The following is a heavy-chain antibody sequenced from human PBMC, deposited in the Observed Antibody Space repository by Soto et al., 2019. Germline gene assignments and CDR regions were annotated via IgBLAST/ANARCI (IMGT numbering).Heavy chain of an antibody. CDR1: GYAFPRYG. J-gene: IGHJ5*02. CDR3: ARGHGEFRFDP. V-gene: IGHV1-18*01. Sequence: QDQLVQSGAEVKKPGASVKVSCKASGYAFPRYGISMVRQAPVPGLESMGWTSAYNGNTNYAQKFQVRVTMTTETSTSTADLELRSRRPDDTAVYYCARGHGEFRFDPWGQGTLVTVSS. D-gene: IGHD4-17*01. CDR2: TSAYNGNT.